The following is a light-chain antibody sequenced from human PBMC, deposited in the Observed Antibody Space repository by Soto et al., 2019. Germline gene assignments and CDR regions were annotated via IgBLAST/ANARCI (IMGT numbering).Light chain of an antibody. V-gene: IGKV3-20*01. J-gene: IGKJ1*01. CDR3: QQYVGLPPT. CDR2: GAS. Sequence: EIVLTQSPGTLSLSPGERATLSCRASQSVSNNYLAWYQQKPGQAPRLLIYGASNRATGIPDRFSGSGSGTDFTLTISRLEPEDFAVYYCQQYVGLPPTFGQGTKVDIK. CDR1: QSVSNNY.